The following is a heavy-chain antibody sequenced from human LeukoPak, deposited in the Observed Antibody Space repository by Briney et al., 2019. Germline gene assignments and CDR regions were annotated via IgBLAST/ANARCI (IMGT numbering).Heavy chain of an antibody. V-gene: IGHV1-18*01. CDR3: ARHAMGIAVADTDY. CDR1: GYTFTSYG. Sequence: ASVKVSCKASGYTFTSYGISWVRQAPGQGLVWMGWISAYNGNTNYAQKLQGRVTMTTDTSTSTAYMELRSLRSDDTAVYYCARHAMGIAVADTDYWGQGTLVTVSS. D-gene: IGHD6-19*01. J-gene: IGHJ4*02. CDR2: ISAYNGNT.